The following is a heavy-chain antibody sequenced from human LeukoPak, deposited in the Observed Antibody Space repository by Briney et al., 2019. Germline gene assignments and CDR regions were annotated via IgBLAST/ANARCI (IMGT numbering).Heavy chain of an antibody. Sequence: SETLSLTCAVYGGSFSGYYWSWLRQPPGKGLEWIGEINHSGSTNYNPSLKSRVTISVDTSKNQSSLKLSSVTAADTAVYYRARGVVVVPAPSLFHYWGQGTLLTVPS. CDR3: ARGVVVVPAPSLFHY. D-gene: IGHD2-2*01. V-gene: IGHV4-34*01. CDR2: INHSGST. CDR1: GGSFSGYY. J-gene: IGHJ4*02.